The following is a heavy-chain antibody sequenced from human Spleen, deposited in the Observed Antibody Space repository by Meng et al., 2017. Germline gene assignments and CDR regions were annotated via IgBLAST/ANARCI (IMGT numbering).Heavy chain of an antibody. CDR1: GYSISSGYY. CDR2: IYHSGAT. CDR3: ARSSGWGRDDY. V-gene: IGHV4-38-2*01. J-gene: IGHJ4*02. Sequence: SETLSLTCAVSGYSISSGYYWGWIRQPPEKGLQWIGSIYHSGATSYNPSLQSRVTISLDTSKNQFSLQLSSVTAADTAVYYCARSSGWGRDDYWGQGTLVTVSS. D-gene: IGHD6-19*01.